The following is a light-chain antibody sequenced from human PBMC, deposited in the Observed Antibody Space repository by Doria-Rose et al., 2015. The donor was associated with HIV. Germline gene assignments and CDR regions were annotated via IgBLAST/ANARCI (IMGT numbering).Light chain of an antibody. CDR3: QAWDSTTVV. CDR1: KLGDKY. J-gene: IGLJ2*01. Sequence: GLTQPPSLSVSPGQTASITCSGDKLGDKYACWYQQKSGQSPVLVIYQDNRRPSGIPERFSGSNFGNTATLTISGTQAMDEADYYCQAWDSTTVVFGGGTKLTVL. CDR2: QDN. V-gene: IGLV3-1*01.